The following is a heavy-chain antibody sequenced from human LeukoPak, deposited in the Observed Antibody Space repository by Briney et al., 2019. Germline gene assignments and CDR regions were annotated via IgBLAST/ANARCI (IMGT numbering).Heavy chain of an antibody. V-gene: IGHV4-59*02. CDR3: AREGPYDFWSGNLYGTDV. D-gene: IGHD3-3*01. CDR1: GGSVRNYY. J-gene: IGHJ6*02. CDR2: IYHSGSA. Sequence: SDTLSLTCSVSGGSVRNYYWSWIRQTPGRGLEWLGYIYHSGSAMYNPSLKSRVTTSIDTSRNQISLNLRSVTTADAAIYFCAREGPYDFWSGNLYGTDVWGQGTTVIVSS.